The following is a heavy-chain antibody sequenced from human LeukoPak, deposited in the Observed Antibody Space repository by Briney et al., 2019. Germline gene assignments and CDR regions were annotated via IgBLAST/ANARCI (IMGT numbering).Heavy chain of an antibody. V-gene: IGHV1-2*02. CDR1: GYTFTSYG. CDR2: INPNNGGT. Sequence: ASVTVSCKASGYTFTSYGISWVRQAPGQGLEWMGWINPNNGGTNYAQKFQGRVTMTRDTSISTAYMELSRLRSDDTAVYYCARGVAGVYFYYYMDVWGKGTTVTVSS. J-gene: IGHJ6*03. D-gene: IGHD1-14*01. CDR3: ARGVAGVYFYYYMDV.